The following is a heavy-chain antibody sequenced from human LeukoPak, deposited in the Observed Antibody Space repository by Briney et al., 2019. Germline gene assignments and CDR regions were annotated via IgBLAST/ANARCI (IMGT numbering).Heavy chain of an antibody. V-gene: IGHV4-39*01. J-gene: IGHJ4*02. CDR2: IFYSGST. CDR1: GGSISSHY. Sequence: SETLSLTCTVSGGSISSHYWAWIRQPPGKGLEWIGNIFYSGSTYYNPSLKSRVTISVDTSKNQFSLKLSSVTAADTAVYYCARNAVPGYFDYWGQGTLVSVSS. D-gene: IGHD3-10*01. CDR3: ARNAVPGYFDY.